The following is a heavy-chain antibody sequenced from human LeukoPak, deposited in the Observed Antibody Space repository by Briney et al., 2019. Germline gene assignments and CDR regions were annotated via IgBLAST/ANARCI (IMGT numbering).Heavy chain of an antibody. J-gene: IGHJ3*02. CDR1: GYTFTTFE. CDR3: AIKMGIAADNAFDI. D-gene: IGHD6-25*01. V-gene: IGHV1-8*03. CDR2: MNPNSGET. Sequence: ASVKVSCKASGYTFTTFEINWVRQATGQGLEWMGWMNPNSGETGDAHKFQGRVTITRNTSTSTAYMELSSLRSEDTAVYYCAIKMGIAADNAFDIWGQGTMVTVS.